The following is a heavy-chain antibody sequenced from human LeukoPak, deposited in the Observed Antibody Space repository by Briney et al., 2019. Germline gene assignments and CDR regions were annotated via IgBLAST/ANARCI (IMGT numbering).Heavy chain of an antibody. D-gene: IGHD1-1*01. Sequence: GGSLRLSCVVTGFNVSNTYMSWVRLAPGKGLEWVSVIYSGGRTYYADSVKGRFTMSRDNSKNTLYFQMNSLTAEDTAVYFCARGTWNPALLDSWGQGTLVTVSS. CDR1: GFNVSNTY. CDR3: ARGTWNPALLDS. V-gene: IGHV3-53*01. CDR2: IYSGGRT. J-gene: IGHJ4*02.